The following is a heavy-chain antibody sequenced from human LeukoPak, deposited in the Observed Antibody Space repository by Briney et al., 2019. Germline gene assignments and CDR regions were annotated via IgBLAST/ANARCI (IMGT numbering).Heavy chain of an antibody. V-gene: IGHV3-53*01. CDR3: AKDHGSENWFDP. Sequence: PGGSLRLSCAAAGFTVSSNYMSWVRQAPGKGLEWVSVIYSGGSTYYADSVKGRFTISRDNSKNTLYLQMNSLRAEDTAVYYCAKDHGSENWFDPWGQGTLVTVSS. D-gene: IGHD6-25*01. J-gene: IGHJ5*02. CDR1: GFTVSSNY. CDR2: IYSGGST.